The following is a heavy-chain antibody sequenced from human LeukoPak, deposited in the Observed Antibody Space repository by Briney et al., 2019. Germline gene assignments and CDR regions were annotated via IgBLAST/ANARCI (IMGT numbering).Heavy chain of an antibody. CDR3: AKWGDYDILTGYYVSDF. D-gene: IGHD3-9*01. J-gene: IGHJ4*02. V-gene: IGHV3-23*01. Sequence: GGSLRLSRAASGFIFRNYAMSWVRQAPGKGLEWVSAITGSGDTTYYADSVKGRFTISRDNSKNTLYVEMNTLRAEDTAVYYCAKWGDYDILTGYYVSDFWGQGTLVTVSS. CDR2: ITGSGDTT. CDR1: GFIFRNYA.